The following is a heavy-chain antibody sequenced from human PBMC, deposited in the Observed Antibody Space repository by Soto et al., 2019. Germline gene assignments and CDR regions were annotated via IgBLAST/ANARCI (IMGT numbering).Heavy chain of an antibody. CDR2: ISYDGSNK. D-gene: IGHD3-9*01. J-gene: IGHJ6*02. CDR3: ALERAGYFDWLLIFGGMDV. CDR1: GFTSSSYG. V-gene: IGHV3-30*03. Sequence: PGGSLRLSCAASGFTSSSYGMHWVRQAPGKGLEWVAVISYDGSNKYYADSVKGRFTISRDNSKNTLYLQMNSLRAEDTAVYYCALERAGYFDWLLIFGGMDVWGQGTTVTVSS.